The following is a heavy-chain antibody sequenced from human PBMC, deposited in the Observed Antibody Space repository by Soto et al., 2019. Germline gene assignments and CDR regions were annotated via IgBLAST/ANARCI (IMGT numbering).Heavy chain of an antibody. CDR1: GYTFTGYY. D-gene: IGHD6-13*01. CDR3: AREGSSAAGSVNWFDP. Sequence: ASVKVSCKASGYTFTGYYMHWVRQAPGQGLEWMGWINPNSGGTNYAQKFQGWVTMTRDTSISTAYMELSRLRSDDTAVYYCAREGSSAAGSVNWFDPWGQGXLVTVSS. CDR2: INPNSGGT. J-gene: IGHJ5*02. V-gene: IGHV1-2*04.